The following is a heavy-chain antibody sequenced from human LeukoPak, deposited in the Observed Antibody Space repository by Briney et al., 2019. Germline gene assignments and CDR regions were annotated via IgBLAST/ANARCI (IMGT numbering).Heavy chain of an antibody. CDR1: GYTFTGSY. CDR3: ARVASEATYYDILTGYDYYYYGMDV. D-gene: IGHD3-9*01. V-gene: IGHV1-2*02. J-gene: IGHJ6*02. Sequence: ASVTVSCKASGYTFTGSYMHGVRQAPGQALEWMGWINPNIGGTNYAQKFQGRVTMTRDTSISTAYMELSRLRSDDTAVYYCARVASEATYYDILTGYDYYYYGMDVWGQGTTVTVSS. CDR2: INPNIGGT.